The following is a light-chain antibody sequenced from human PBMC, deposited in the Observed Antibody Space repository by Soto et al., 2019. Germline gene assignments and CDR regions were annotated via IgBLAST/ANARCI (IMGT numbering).Light chain of an antibody. CDR2: DAS. CDR3: QQTYMVPYT. CDR1: QNINSW. J-gene: IGKJ2*01. V-gene: IGKV1-5*01. Sequence: DFHMTQSPSTLSASVGGRVTITFRASQNINSWLAWYQQKPGKAPELLIFDASSLESGTPSRFSGRRSGTQFTLTINGLQPDDFAVYFCQQTYMVPYTFGQGPRWIS.